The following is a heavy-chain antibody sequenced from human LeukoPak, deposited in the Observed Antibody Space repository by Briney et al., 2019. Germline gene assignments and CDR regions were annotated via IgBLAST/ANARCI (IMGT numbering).Heavy chain of an antibody. CDR1: GYIFSSHW. V-gene: IGHV5-51*01. J-gene: IGHJ3*02. Sequence: GESLKISCKGSGYIFSSHWIAWVRQMPGKGLAWLGTIYPGDSDTRYSPSFQGQVTISADKSISTAYLQWSSLKASDTAMYYCARGYDSSPYFGAFDIWGQGTTVTVSS. D-gene: IGHD3-22*01. CDR3: ARGYDSSPYFGAFDI. CDR2: IYPGDSDT.